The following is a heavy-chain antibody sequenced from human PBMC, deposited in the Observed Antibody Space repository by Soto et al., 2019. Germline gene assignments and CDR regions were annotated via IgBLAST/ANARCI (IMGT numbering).Heavy chain of an antibody. J-gene: IGHJ4*02. CDR1: GFSFSSYW. CDR3: AKREGNSYGLFH. Sequence: EVQLVESGGGLVQPGGSLILSCAAPGFSFSSYWIHWVRQAPGKGLEWDSSIKTDGRSTDYADSSKGRFTISRDNAKNTLYLPVNSLSAEDTAVYYCAKREGNSYGLFHWRQGTLVTLSS. V-gene: IGHV3-74*01. D-gene: IGHD5-18*01. CDR2: IKTDGRST.